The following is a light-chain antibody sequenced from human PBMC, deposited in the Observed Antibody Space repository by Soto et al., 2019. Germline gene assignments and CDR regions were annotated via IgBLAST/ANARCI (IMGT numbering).Light chain of an antibody. CDR3: MRALQTPFT. J-gene: IGKJ3*01. CDR1: QSLLHSNGHNY. V-gene: IGKV2-28*01. CDR2: LGS. Sequence: DIVMTQSPLSLPVTPGEPASISCRSSQSLLHSNGHNYLVWYLQKPGQSPQLLVNLGSNRASGVPDRFSGSRSGTYFTVKISRVEAEDVEIYYCMRALQTPFTFGPGTKVDI.